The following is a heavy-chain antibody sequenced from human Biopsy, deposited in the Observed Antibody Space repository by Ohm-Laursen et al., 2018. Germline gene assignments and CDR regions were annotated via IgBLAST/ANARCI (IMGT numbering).Heavy chain of an antibody. V-gene: IGHV1-69*04. D-gene: IGHD3-9*01. CDR3: AREQHPYIDVLTDSFSYVPMDV. J-gene: IGHJ6*04. Sequence: GSSVKVSCKTSGGTFTTYGFNWVRQAPGQGLEWMGWIIPILGRPTYAQKFQGRVTITADTSTGTVFMDLSTLRSEDSALYYCAREQHPYIDVLTDSFSYVPMDVWGAGTTVTVSS. CDR1: GGTFTTYG. CDR2: IIPILGRP.